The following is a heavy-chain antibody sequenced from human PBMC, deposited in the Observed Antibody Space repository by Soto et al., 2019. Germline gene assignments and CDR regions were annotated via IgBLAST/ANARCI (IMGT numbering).Heavy chain of an antibody. D-gene: IGHD6-13*01. V-gene: IGHV3-9*01. J-gene: IGHJ1*01. CDR3: VKDESINWYSGHFRH. CDR1: VFTFDDYA. CDR2: INWNSGSI. Sequence: ALRLCCAASVFTFDDYAMHWVRQVPGKGLEWVSGINWNSGSIGYADSVKGRFAISRDNAKNSLHLQMNSLRAEDTAFYYCVKDESINWYSGHFRHWGQGTLVTVSS.